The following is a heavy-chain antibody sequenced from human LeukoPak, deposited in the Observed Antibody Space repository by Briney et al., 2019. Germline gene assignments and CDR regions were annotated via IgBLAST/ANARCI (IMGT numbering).Heavy chain of an antibody. CDR2: IISILGIA. D-gene: IGHD3-22*01. Sequence: VQFSSKASGGTSSSYAISWVRQAAGQGGEWMGRIISILGIANYAQKFQSRVTTTADKPTSTPYMELSSLRSEDTAVYYWARVAVYYDSSGSIGEYYYYGMDVWGQGTTVTVSS. CDR1: GGTSSSYA. V-gene: IGHV1-69*04. CDR3: ARVAVYYDSSGSIGEYYYYGMDV. J-gene: IGHJ6*02.